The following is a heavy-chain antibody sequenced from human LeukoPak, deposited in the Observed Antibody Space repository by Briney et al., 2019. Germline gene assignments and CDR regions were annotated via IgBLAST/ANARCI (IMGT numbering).Heavy chain of an antibody. V-gene: IGHV4-59*01. CDR3: ATGYYEPFER. CDR2: ISDTGTT. J-gene: IGHJ4*02. Sequence: SETLSLTCTVSGDSISSYYWNWIRQTPGKGPEWIGCISDTGTTKYNPAFKSRVTVSVDPSKNQFSLKLTSVTAANTAVYFCATGYYEPFERWGQGTLVSVSS. D-gene: IGHD3-22*01. CDR1: GDSISSYY.